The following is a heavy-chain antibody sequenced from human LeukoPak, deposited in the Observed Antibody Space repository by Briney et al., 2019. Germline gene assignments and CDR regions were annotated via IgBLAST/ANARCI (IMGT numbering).Heavy chain of an antibody. Sequence: SETLSLTCTVSGGSISSGSYYWSWIRQPAGKGLEWIGRIYTSGSTNYNPSLKSRVTISVDTSKNQFPLKLNSVTAADTAVYYCARDHSSSSEDYWGQGTLVTVSS. CDR2: IYTSGST. V-gene: IGHV4-61*02. CDR3: ARDHSSSSEDY. D-gene: IGHD6-13*01. CDR1: GGSISSGSYY. J-gene: IGHJ4*02.